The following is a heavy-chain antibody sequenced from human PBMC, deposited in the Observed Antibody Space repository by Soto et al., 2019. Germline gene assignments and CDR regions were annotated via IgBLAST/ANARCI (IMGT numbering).Heavy chain of an antibody. D-gene: IGHD6-13*01. Sequence: GASVKVSCKASGYTFPSYGISWVRQAPGQGLEWMGWISAYNGNTNYAQKLQGRVTMTTDTSTGTAYMELRSLRSDDTAVYHCARERAAAGLNYYYMDVWGKGTTVTVSS. CDR3: ARERAAAGLNYYYMDV. V-gene: IGHV1-18*01. CDR2: ISAYNGNT. CDR1: GYTFPSYG. J-gene: IGHJ6*03.